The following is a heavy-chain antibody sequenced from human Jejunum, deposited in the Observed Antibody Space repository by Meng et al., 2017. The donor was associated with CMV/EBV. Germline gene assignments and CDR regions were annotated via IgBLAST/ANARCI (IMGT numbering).Heavy chain of an antibody. J-gene: IGHJ4*02. CDR1: GFSPSTSGEG. CDR2: IYRGDDK. V-gene: IGHV2-5*02. D-gene: IGHD1-26*01. Sequence: QTTLKESGPTPVKPTQTLTLTCSFSGFSPSTSGEGVGWIRQPPGKALEWLALIYRGDDKRYSPSLNSRLTIAKDTSKNEVVLTLTNMGPIDTGTYYCAHFVGGYYPSRPDYWGQGTLVTVSS. CDR3: AHFVGGYYPSRPDY.